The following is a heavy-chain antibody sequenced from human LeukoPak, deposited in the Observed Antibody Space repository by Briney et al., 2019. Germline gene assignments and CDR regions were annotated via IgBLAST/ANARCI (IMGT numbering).Heavy chain of an antibody. Sequence: GGSLRLSCAASGFTVSSTYMNWVRQAPGKGLEWVSVVYSGGATYYADSVEGRFAISRDSSKNTLYLQMNSLRAEDTAMYYCARDRGENWFDPWGQGTLVTVSS. J-gene: IGHJ5*02. CDR1: GFTVSSTY. V-gene: IGHV3-53*01. CDR2: VYSGGAT. D-gene: IGHD3-10*01. CDR3: ARDRGENWFDP.